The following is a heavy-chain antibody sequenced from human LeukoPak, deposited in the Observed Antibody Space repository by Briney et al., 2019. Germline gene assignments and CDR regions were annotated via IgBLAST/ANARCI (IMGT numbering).Heavy chain of an antibody. CDR1: GFTFSSYA. J-gene: IGHJ4*02. V-gene: IGHV3-23*01. CDR3: AEDHSAGFGLQWLSDY. D-gene: IGHD6-19*01. CDR2: ISGSGGST. Sequence: PGGSLRLSCAASGFTFSSYAMSWVRQAPGKGLEWVSAISGSGGSTYYADSVKGRFTISRDNSKNTLCLQMNSLRAEDTAVYYCAEDHSAGFGLQWLSDYWGQGTLVTVSS.